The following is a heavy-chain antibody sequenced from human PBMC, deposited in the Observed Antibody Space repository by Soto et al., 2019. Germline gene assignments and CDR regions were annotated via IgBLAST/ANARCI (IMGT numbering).Heavy chain of an antibody. CDR1: GFTFSSYW. D-gene: IGHD3-3*01. J-gene: IGHJ4*02. Sequence: EVQLVESGGGLVQPGGSLRLSCAASGFTFSSYWMHWVRQAPGKGLVWVSRINSDGSRTSYADSVKGRFTISRDNAKNTMYLQMNRLRAEDTAVYYCARDSAYYDFWSGYWCSDYWGQGTLVTVSS. V-gene: IGHV3-74*01. CDR3: ARDSAYYDFWSGYWCSDY. CDR2: INSDGSRT.